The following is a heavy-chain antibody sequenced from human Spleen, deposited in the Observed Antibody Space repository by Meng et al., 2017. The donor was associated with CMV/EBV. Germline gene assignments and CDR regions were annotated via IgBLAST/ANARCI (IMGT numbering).Heavy chain of an antibody. CDR3: ARAGEDSSGYRSPLWYQPAEDWFDP. Sequence: ISWVRQAPGQGLEWMGGIIPIFGTANYAQKFQGRVTITTDESTSTAYMELSSLRSEDTAVYYCARAGEDSSGYRSPLWYQPAEDWFDPWGQGTLVTVSS. CDR2: IIPIFGTA. D-gene: IGHD3-22*01. V-gene: IGHV1-69*05. J-gene: IGHJ5*02.